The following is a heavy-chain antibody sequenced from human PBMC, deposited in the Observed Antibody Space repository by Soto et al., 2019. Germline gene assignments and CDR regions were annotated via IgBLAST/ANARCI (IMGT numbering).Heavy chain of an antibody. V-gene: IGHV3-23*01. Sequence: GGSLRLSCAASGFTFSSYAMSWVRQAPGKGLEWVSAISGSGGSTYYADTVKGRVTISRDNSKNTLYLQMNSLRAEDTAVYYCAKARAQYYDFWSGYPVDYWGQGTLVTVSS. D-gene: IGHD3-3*01. CDR3: AKARAQYYDFWSGYPVDY. CDR1: GFTFSSYA. CDR2: ISGSGGST. J-gene: IGHJ4*02.